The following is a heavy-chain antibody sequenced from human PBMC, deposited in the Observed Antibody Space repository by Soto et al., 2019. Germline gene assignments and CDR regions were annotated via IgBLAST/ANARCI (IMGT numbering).Heavy chain of an antibody. D-gene: IGHD5-18*01. CDR1: GGSISSGGYS. J-gene: IGHJ3*02. CDR3: ARIGVDNTMDTVIAFDI. CDR2: IFHSGNT. V-gene: IGHV4-30-2*01. Sequence: QLQLQESGSGLVKPSQTLSLTCAVSGGSISSGGYSWSWIRQPPGKGLEWIGYIFHSGNTYYNPSLNSRGPISVDRSKNQFSLNLSSGTAADTAVYYCARIGVDNTMDTVIAFDIWGQGTMVTVS.